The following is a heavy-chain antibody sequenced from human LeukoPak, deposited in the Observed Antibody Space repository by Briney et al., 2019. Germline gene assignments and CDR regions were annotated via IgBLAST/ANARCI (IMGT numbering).Heavy chain of an antibody. J-gene: IGHJ4*02. V-gene: IGHV4-38-2*02. D-gene: IGHD3-10*01. Sequence: SETLSLTCTVSGYSISSGYYWGWIRQPPGKGLEWIGSIYHGGSTYYNPSLKGRVTMSVDTSKNQFSLKLTSVTAADTAVYYCARVRLWFGDHLDDYWGQGTLVTVSS. CDR3: ARVRLWFGDHLDDY. CDR1: GYSISSGYY. CDR2: IYHGGST.